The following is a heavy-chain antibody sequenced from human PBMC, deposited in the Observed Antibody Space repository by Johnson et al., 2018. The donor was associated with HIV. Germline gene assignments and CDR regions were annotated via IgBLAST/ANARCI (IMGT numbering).Heavy chain of an antibody. CDR2: IWYDGSNK. J-gene: IGHJ3*02. Sequence: QVQLVESGGGVVRPGGSLRLSCVASGFTFDDYGMSWVRQVPGKGLEWVAVIWYDGSNKYYAESVKGRFTISRDNSKNTLYLQMNSLRVEDTAVYYCANNLQQLATKDAFDIWGQGTMVTVSS. CDR1: GFTFDDYG. V-gene: IGHV3-33*08. D-gene: IGHD6-13*01. CDR3: ANNLQQLATKDAFDI.